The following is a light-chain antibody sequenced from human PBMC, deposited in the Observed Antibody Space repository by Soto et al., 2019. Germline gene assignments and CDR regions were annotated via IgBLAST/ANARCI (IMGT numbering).Light chain of an antibody. CDR3: QQYNSYART. CDR1: QSISSS. CDR2: KAS. Sequence: DIPMTQSPSTLSASVGDRVTITCRASQSISSSLAWYQQKPGKAPNLLIYKASSLESGVPSRFSGSGSGTEFTLTITSLQPDDFATYYCQQYNSYARTFGQGTKVEIK. V-gene: IGKV1-5*03. J-gene: IGKJ1*01.